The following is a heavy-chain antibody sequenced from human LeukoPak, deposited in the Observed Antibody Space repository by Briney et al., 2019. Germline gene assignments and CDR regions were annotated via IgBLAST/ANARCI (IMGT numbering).Heavy chain of an antibody. CDR3: ARDPMVRGVIIMGGGPLWGY. CDR2: ISYDGSNK. Sequence: GRSLRLSSAASGFTFSSYAIHWVRQAPGKGLEWVAVISYDGSNKYYADSVKGRFTISRDNSKNILYLQMNSLRAEDTALYYCARDPMVRGVIIMGGGPLWGYWGQGTLVTVSS. V-gene: IGHV3-30-3*01. J-gene: IGHJ4*02. CDR1: GFTFSSYA. D-gene: IGHD3-10*01.